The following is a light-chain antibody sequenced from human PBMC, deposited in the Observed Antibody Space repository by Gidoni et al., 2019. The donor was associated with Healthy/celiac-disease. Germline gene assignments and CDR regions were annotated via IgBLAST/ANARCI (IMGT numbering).Light chain of an antibody. CDR3: QAWDSSTVV. CDR2: QDS. CDR1: KLGDKY. Sequence: SYELTQPPSVSVSPEQTASITCSGDKLGDKYACCYQQKPGQSPVLVIYQDSKRPSGIPERFSGSNSGNTATLTISGTQAMDEADYYCQAWDSSTVVFGGGTKLTVL. J-gene: IGLJ2*01. V-gene: IGLV3-1*01.